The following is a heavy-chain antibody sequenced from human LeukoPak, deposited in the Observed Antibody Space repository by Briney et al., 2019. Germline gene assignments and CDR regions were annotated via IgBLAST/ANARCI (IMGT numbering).Heavy chain of an antibody. CDR1: GGTFSSYA. J-gene: IGHJ6*02. D-gene: IGHD6-19*01. CDR2: IIPIFGTA. Sequence: SVKVSCKASGGTFSSYAISWVRQAPGQGLEWMGGIIPIFGTANYAQKFQGRVTITADESTSTAYMELSSLRSEDTAVYYCASRSEEQWLGMVQIYYYGMDVWGQGTTVTVSS. V-gene: IGHV1-69*13. CDR3: ASRSEEQWLGMVQIYYYGMDV.